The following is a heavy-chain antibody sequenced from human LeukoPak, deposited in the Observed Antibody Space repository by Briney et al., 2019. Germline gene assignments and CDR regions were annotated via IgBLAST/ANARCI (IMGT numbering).Heavy chain of an antibody. Sequence: ASVKVSCKASEYTFTSHYMHWVRQAPGQGLEWMGIINPSGGSTSYAQKFQGRVTMTRDTSTSTVYMELSSLRSEDTAVYYCARAVASMGATTGFDYWGRGTLVAVSS. CDR3: ARAVASMGATTGFDY. D-gene: IGHD1-26*01. V-gene: IGHV1-46*01. CDR2: INPSGGST. J-gene: IGHJ4*02. CDR1: EYTFTSHY.